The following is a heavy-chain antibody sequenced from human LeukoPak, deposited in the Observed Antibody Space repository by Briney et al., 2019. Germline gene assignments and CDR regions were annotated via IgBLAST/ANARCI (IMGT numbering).Heavy chain of an antibody. CDR3: ARDLPPLGSGYYIGY. D-gene: IGHD3-3*01. J-gene: IGHJ4*02. CDR1: GGTFSSYA. CDR2: IIPIFGTA. Sequence: SVKVSCKSSGGTFSSYAISWVRQAPGQGLEWMGGIIPIFGTANYAQKFQGRVTITTDESTSTAYMELSSLRSEDTAVYYCARDLPPLGSGYYIGYWGQGTLVTVSS. V-gene: IGHV1-69*05.